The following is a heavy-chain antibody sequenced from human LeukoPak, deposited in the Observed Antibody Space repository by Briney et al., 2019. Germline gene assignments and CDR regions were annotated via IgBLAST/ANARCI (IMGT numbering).Heavy chain of an antibody. CDR3: ARVRARYSSGWYYFDY. V-gene: IGHV1-2*02. CDR1: GYTFTGYY. J-gene: IGHJ4*02. Sequence: ASVKVSCKASGYTFTGYYMHWVRRAPGQGLEWMGWINPNSGGTNYAQTFQGRVTMTRDTSISTAYMDLSRLRPDDTAVYYCARVRARYSSGWYYFDYWGQGTLVTVSS. D-gene: IGHD6-19*01. CDR2: INPNSGGT.